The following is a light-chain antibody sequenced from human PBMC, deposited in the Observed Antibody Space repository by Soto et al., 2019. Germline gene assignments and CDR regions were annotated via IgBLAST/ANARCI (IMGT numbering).Light chain of an antibody. Sequence: EIVMTQSPATLSVSPGERATLSCRASQSVSLNLAWYQQKPGQAARLLIYGTSTRATGIPARFSGSGSGTECTRTMSSLQSEDCAVYYCPHYNNWPAWTFGQGTKVEIK. V-gene: IGKV3-15*01. J-gene: IGKJ1*01. CDR1: QSVSLN. CDR2: GTS. CDR3: PHYNNWPAWT.